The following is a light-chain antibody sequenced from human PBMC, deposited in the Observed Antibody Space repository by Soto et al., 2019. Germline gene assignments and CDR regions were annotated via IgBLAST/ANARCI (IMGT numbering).Light chain of an antibody. CDR2: STS. CDR3: QHFGRSPLT. J-gene: IGKJ4*01. CDR1: QSVDRSD. V-gene: IGKV3-20*01. Sequence: VLTQSPGALSLSPGERATLSCRASQSVDRSDIAWYQQKPGQAPRLLIYSTSIRAAGIPDRFSVSGSGTDFSLTISRLEPEDFAVYYCQHFGRSPLTFGGGTKVDXK.